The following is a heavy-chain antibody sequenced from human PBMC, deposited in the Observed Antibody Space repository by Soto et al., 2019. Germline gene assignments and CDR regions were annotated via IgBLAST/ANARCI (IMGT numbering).Heavy chain of an antibody. J-gene: IGHJ4*02. CDR2: IYYSGST. CDR1: GGSISSYY. CDR3: ARDSPYDSSGYPQVLDY. D-gene: IGHD3-22*01. V-gene: IGHV4-59*01. Sequence: SETLSLTCTVSGGSISSYYWSWIRQPPGKGLEWIGYIYYSGSTNYNPSLKSRVTISVDTSKNQLSLKLSSVTAADTAVYYCARDSPYDSSGYPQVLDYWGQGTLVTVSS.